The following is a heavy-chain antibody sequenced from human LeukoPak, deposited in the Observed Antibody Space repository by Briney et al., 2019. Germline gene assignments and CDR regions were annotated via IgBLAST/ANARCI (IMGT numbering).Heavy chain of an antibody. CDR1: GFTFSNYW. Sequence: GGSLRLSCAASGFTFSNYWMSWIRQAPGKGLEWAAHISEDGSGKYYVNSVKGRFTISRDNAKNSLYLQMNSLRVEDTAVYYCVSWAGKYYESSDYYLAPAYSWGQGTLVTVSS. CDR3: VSWAGKYYESSDYYLAPAYS. V-gene: IGHV3-7*01. D-gene: IGHD3-22*01. CDR2: ISEDGSGK. J-gene: IGHJ4*02.